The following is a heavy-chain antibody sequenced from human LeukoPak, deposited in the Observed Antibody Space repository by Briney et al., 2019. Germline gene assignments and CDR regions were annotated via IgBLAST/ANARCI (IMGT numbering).Heavy chain of an antibody. CDR3: ASQVAGYFDY. CDR1: GGSISNYY. J-gene: IGHJ4*02. V-gene: IGHV4-59*08. D-gene: IGHD6-19*01. CDR2: IYYSGST. Sequence: PETLSLTCTVSGGSISNYYWSWIRQPPGKGLEWIGYIYYSGSTNYNPSLKSRVTISVDTSKNQFSLKLSSVTAADTAVYYCASQVAGYFDYWGQGTLVTVSS.